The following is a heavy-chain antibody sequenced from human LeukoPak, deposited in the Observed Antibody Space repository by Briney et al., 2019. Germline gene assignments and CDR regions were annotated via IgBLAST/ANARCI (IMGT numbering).Heavy chain of an antibody. Sequence: PSETLSLTCTVSGGSISSYYWSWLRQPPGKGLEWIGYIYYSGSTNYNPSLKSRVTISVDTSKNQFSLKLSSVTAADTAVYYCARATLNCSGGSCPPDNWFDPWGQGTLVTVSS. V-gene: IGHV4-59*08. J-gene: IGHJ5*02. CDR3: ARATLNCSGGSCPPDNWFDP. D-gene: IGHD2-15*01. CDR2: IYYSGST. CDR1: GGSISSYY.